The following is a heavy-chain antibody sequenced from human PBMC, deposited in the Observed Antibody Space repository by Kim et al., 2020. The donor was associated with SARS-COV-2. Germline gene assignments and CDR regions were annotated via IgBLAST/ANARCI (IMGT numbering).Heavy chain of an antibody. D-gene: IGHD3-10*01. V-gene: IGHV4-59*01. Sequence: RVTISVDTSKNQFSLKLSSVTAADTAVYYCARDRYYGSGSYSYYYYGMDVWGQGTTVTVSS. J-gene: IGHJ6*02. CDR3: ARDRYYGSGSYSYYYYGMDV.